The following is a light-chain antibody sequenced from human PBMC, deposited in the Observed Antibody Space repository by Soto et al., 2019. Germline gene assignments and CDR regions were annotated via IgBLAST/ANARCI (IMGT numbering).Light chain of an antibody. CDR3: QQYDRWPVT. CDR1: QSVTTN. CDR2: DAS. V-gene: IGKV3-15*01. Sequence: EVVITQSPASRSVSPGERVTFSCRASQSVTTNLAWYQHKPGQSPRLLIYDASTGASGIPPRFSASGSGTEFTPTIDRLQSADFAVYYCQQYDRWPVTFGGGTKV. J-gene: IGKJ4*01.